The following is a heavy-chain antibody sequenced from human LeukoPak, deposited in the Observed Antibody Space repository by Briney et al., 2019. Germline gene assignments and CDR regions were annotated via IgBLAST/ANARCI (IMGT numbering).Heavy chain of an antibody. CDR1: GFTFSSYS. D-gene: IGHD3-22*01. CDR2: ISGSGGST. J-gene: IGHJ5*02. Sequence: PGGSLRLSCAASGFTFSSYSMTWVRQAPEKGLEWVSAISGSGGSTYYADSVKGRFTISRDNSKNTLYLQMNSLRAEDTAVYYCARGLSFYYDSSVYMTGFDPGGQRTLVTVSS. CDR3: ARGLSFYYDSSVYMTGFDP. V-gene: IGHV3-23*01.